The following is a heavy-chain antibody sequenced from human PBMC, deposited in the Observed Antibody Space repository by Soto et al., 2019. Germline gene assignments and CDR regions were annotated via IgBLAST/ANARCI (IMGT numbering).Heavy chain of an antibody. CDR3: ARARSNYWFDP. Sequence: ASVKVSCRASGYMFTSYGISWVRQAPGQGLEWMGWISAYNGNTNYAQKLQGRVTMTTDTSTSTAYMELRSLRSDDTAVYYCARARSNYWFDPWGQGTLVTVSS. J-gene: IGHJ5*02. V-gene: IGHV1-18*04. CDR1: GYMFTSYG. CDR2: ISAYNGNT. D-gene: IGHD4-4*01.